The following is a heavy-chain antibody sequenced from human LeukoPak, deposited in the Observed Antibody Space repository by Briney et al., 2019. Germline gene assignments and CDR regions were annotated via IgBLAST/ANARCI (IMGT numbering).Heavy chain of an antibody. CDR2: ISAYNGNT. Sequence: ASVKVSCKASGYTFTSYYMHWVRQAPGQGLEWMGWISAYNGNTNYAQKLQGRVTMTTDTSTSTAYMELRSLRSDDTAVYYCARAQGYGGNSHALDIWGQGTMVTVSS. CDR3: ARAQGYGGNSHALDI. J-gene: IGHJ3*02. CDR1: GYTFTSYY. D-gene: IGHD4-23*01. V-gene: IGHV1-18*04.